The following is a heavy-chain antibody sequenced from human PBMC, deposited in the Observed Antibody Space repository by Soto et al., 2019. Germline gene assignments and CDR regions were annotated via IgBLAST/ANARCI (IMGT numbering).Heavy chain of an antibody. D-gene: IGHD3-16*01. CDR2: ISWNSGSI. Sequence: GGSLRLSCAASGFTFDDYAMHWVRQAPGKGLEWVSGISWNSGSIGYADSVKGRFTISRDNAKNSLYLQMNSLRAEDTALYYCAKGADMITFGGVPYYFDYWGQGTLVTVSS. V-gene: IGHV3-9*01. CDR1: GFTFDDYA. J-gene: IGHJ4*02. CDR3: AKGADMITFGGVPYYFDY.